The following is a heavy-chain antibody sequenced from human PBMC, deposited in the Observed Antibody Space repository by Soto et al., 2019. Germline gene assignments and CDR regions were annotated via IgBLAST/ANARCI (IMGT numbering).Heavy chain of an antibody. V-gene: IGHV3-43*01. D-gene: IGHD3-3*01. Sequence: GGSLRLSCAASGFTFDDYTMHWVRQAPGKGLEWVSLISWDGGSTYYADSVKGRFTISRDNSKNSLYLQMNSLRTEDTALYYCAKEPYYDFWSGYYPTQTQGYYFDYWGQGT. CDR3: AKEPYYDFWSGYYPTQTQGYYFDY. CDR1: GFTFDDYT. J-gene: IGHJ4*02. CDR2: ISWDGGST.